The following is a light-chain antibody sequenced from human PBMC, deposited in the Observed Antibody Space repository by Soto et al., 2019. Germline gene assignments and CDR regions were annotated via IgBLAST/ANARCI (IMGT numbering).Light chain of an antibody. CDR1: SSEVGSYNL. CDR3: CLYAGSSFDV. Sequence: QSALTQPASVSGSPGQSITISCTGTSSEVGSYNLVSWYQQHPGKAPKLMIYEGSKRPSGVSNRFSGSKSGNTASLTISGLQAEDEADYYCCLYAGSSFDVFGTGTKLTVL. J-gene: IGLJ1*01. V-gene: IGLV2-23*01. CDR2: EGS.